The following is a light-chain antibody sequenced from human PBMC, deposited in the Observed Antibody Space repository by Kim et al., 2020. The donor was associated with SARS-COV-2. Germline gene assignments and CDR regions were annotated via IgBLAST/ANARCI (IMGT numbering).Light chain of an antibody. CDR3: QQNSKWPPAPS. CDR1: HNIGIN. J-gene: IGKJ4*01. V-gene: IGKV3-11*01. CDR2: DAA. Sequence: GKGGPLACRSCHNIGINLAWYQQTRGQAPRLLIYDAAIRATGIPDQFSGSGSGTDFTLTISSLDPEDFGIYFCQQNSKWPPAPSFGGGTKVDIK.